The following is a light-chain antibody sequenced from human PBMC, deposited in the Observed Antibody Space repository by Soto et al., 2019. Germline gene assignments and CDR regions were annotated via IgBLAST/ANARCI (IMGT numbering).Light chain of an antibody. V-gene: IGKV3-11*01. J-gene: IGKJ5*01. CDR1: QSFRGL. Sequence: EVLLTQSPVTMYLSTLERSTLSCRASQSFRGLLAWYQQKPGQAPRLLIYDAYNRATGIPPRFSGSGSGTDFTLTISSLEPEDSAVYYCQKRHMWPITCGKGQRRAIK. CDR3: QKRHMWPIT. CDR2: DAY.